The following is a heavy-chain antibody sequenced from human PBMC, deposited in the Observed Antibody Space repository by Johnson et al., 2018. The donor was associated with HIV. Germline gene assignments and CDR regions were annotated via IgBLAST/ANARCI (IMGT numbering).Heavy chain of an antibody. D-gene: IGHD3-16*01. V-gene: IGHV3-30*02. CDR2: IRFDGSNE. J-gene: IGHJ3*02. CDR1: RFTFSSYG. Sequence: QMLLVESGGGVVQPGGSLRLSCAASRFTFSSYGMHWVRQAPGKGLEWVSFIRFDGSNEYYADSVKGRFSISRDNSKNTLYLQMRAEDTAVYYCAKAPSMGADGFDIWGQGTMVTVSS. CDR3: AKAPSMGADGFDI.